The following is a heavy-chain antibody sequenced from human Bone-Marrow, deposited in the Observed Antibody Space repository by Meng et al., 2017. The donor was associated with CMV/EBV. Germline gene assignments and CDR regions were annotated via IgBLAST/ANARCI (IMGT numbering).Heavy chain of an antibody. CDR3: ARGWAWYQLPGGDAFAI. J-gene: IGHJ3*02. CDR2: ISYDGSNK. Sequence: GESLKISCAASGFTFSSYAMHWVRQAPGKGLEWVAVISYDGSNKYYADSVKGRFTISRDNSKNTLYLQMNSLRAEDTAVYYCARGWAWYQLPGGDAFAIWGQGKMVTVSS. CDR1: GFTFSSYA. V-gene: IGHV3-30*04. D-gene: IGHD2-2*01.